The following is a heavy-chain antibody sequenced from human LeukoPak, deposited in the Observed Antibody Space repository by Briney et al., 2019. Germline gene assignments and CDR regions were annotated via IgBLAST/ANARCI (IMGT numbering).Heavy chain of an antibody. Sequence: PGGSLRLSCAASGFTFNNYCMHWVRQVPGKGLVWVSSISSSSNFIYYADSVKGRFTISRDNAKNSLYLQMNSLRAEDTAVYYCARAISDYDASDIWGQGTMVTVSS. V-gene: IGHV3-21*01. CDR2: ISSSSNFI. D-gene: IGHD4-17*01. CDR3: ARAISDYDASDI. CDR1: GFTFNNYC. J-gene: IGHJ3*02.